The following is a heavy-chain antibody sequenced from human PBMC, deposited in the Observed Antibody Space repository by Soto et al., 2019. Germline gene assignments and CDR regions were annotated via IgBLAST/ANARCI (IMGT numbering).Heavy chain of an antibody. CDR1: GDSITSYN. CDR2: VYSSGST. Sequence: SETLSLTCTVSGDSITSYNWNWLRQPPGKALEWIGYVYSSGSTNYNPSLKSRVTISVDTSRNQFSLKVSSVTAADTAVYYCASYSSGWYDVIYWGQGTLVTVSS. D-gene: IGHD6-19*01. CDR3: ASYSSGWYDVIY. V-gene: IGHV4-59*01. J-gene: IGHJ4*02.